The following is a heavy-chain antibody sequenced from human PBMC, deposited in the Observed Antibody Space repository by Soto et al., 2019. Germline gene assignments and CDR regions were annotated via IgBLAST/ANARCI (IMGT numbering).Heavy chain of an antibody. CDR1: GFTFSTYA. Sequence: EVQLLESGGGLVQPGGSLRLSCAASGFTFSTYAMSWVRQAPGKGLEWVSTVSGSGGNTYSADSVKGRFTISRDTSKNPLYLQMNSLRAEDTAVYYCAREELERQGSGFDYWGQGTLVTVSS. D-gene: IGHD1-1*01. CDR3: AREELERQGSGFDY. J-gene: IGHJ4*02. CDR2: VSGSGGNT. V-gene: IGHV3-23*01.